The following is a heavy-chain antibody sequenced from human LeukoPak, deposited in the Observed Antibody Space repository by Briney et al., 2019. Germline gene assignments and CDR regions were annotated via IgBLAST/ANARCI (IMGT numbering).Heavy chain of an antibody. D-gene: IGHD2-21*01. CDR2: ISGSGGST. J-gene: IGHJ4*02. V-gene: IGHV3-23*01. CDR3: AKVDAGDRGTWENYFDY. Sequence: PGGSLRLSCAASGFTFSSYAMSWVRQAPGKGLEWVSAISGSGGSTYYADSVKGRFTISRDNSKNTLYLQMNSLRAEDTAVYYCAKVDAGDRGTWENYFDYWGQGTLVTVSS. CDR1: GFTFSSYA.